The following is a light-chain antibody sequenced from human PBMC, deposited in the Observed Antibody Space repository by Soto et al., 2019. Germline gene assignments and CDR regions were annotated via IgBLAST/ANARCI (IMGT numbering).Light chain of an antibody. Sequence: QSVLTQPASVSGSPGQSIAISCTGTNSDVGGYNYVSWYQQHPGKAPKLMIYDVSNRPSGVSDRFSGSKSGNTASLTISGLQAEDEADYYCSSFTASGNYGCGTGTKLTVL. CDR2: DVS. CDR1: NSDVGGYNY. V-gene: IGLV2-14*01. CDR3: SSFTASGNYG. J-gene: IGLJ1*01.